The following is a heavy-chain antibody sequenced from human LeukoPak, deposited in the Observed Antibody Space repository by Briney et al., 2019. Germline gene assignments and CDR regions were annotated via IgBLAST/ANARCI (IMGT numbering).Heavy chain of an antibody. J-gene: IGHJ4*02. CDR3: ARTRLSNYYFDC. V-gene: IGHV4-59*08. CDR1: GGSISGYY. Sequence: SETLSLTCTVSGGSISGYYWSWIRQPPGKGLEWIGFIYYSGSTNYNPSLKSRVTITVDTYNAQFSLKLSSVTAADTAVYYCARTRLSNYYFDCWGQGTLVTVSS. CDR2: IYYSGST. D-gene: IGHD4-11*01.